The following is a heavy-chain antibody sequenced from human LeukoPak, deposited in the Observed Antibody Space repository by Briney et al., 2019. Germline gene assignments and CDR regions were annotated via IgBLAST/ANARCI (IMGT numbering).Heavy chain of an antibody. CDR1: GFTFDSYA. D-gene: IGHD4-17*01. J-gene: IGHJ3*02. CDR3: ARGVMTTVTVDAFDI. CDR2: IGGSDGKT. Sequence: GGSLRLSCVASGFTFDSYAMNWVRQAPGNGLEWVSAIGGSDGKTYYADSVKGRFTISRDNAKNSLYLQMNSLRAEDTAVYYCARGVMTTVTVDAFDIWGQGTMVTVSS. V-gene: IGHV3-23*01.